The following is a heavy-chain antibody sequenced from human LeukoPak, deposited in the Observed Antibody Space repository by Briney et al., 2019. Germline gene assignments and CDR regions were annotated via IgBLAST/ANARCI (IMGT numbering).Heavy chain of an antibody. Sequence: LETLSLTCTVSGGSISSYYWSWIRQPPGKGLEWIGYIYYSGSTNYNPSLKSRVTISVDTSKNQFSLKLSSVTAADTAVYYCASLVGATTNDAFDIWGQGTMVTVSS. V-gene: IGHV4-59*08. J-gene: IGHJ3*02. CDR2: IYYSGST. D-gene: IGHD1-26*01. CDR1: GGSISSYY. CDR3: ASLVGATTNDAFDI.